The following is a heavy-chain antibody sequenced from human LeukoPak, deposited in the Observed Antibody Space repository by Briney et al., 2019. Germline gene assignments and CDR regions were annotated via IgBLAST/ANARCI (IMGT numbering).Heavy chain of an antibody. V-gene: IGHV3-23*01. CDR3: ARVAVGQWLGGDL. J-gene: IGHJ3*01. CDR1: GFTFNNNA. Sequence: GGSLRLSCAASGFTFNNNAMSWVRQAPGKGLEWVSTISGSGGSTFYADSVKGRFTISRDNSKNTLYMQMNSLRAEDTAVYYCARVAVGQWLGGDLWGQGTMVTVSS. D-gene: IGHD6-19*01. CDR2: ISGSGGST.